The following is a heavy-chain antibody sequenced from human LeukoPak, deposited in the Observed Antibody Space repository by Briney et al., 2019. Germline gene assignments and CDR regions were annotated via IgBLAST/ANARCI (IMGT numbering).Heavy chain of an antibody. J-gene: IGHJ4*02. CDR2: INPSGGST. CDR1: GYTFTSYG. V-gene: IGHV1-46*03. CDR3: ARPAMVRGVLSAHFDY. D-gene: IGHD3-10*01. Sequence: ASVKVSCKASGYTFTSYGISWVRQAPGQGLEWMGIINPSGGSTSYAQKFQGRVTMTRDTSTSTVYMELSSLRSEDTAVYYCARPAMVRGVLSAHFDYWGQGTLVTVSS.